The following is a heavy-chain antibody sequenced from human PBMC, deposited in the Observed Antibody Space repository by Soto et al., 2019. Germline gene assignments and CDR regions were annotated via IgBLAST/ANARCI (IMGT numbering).Heavy chain of an antibody. CDR1: GFTFSSYD. D-gene: IGHD3-10*01. Sequence: GGSLRLSCAASGFTFSSYDMHWVRQATGKXLEWVSAIGTAGDTYYPGSVKGRFTISRENAKNSLYLQMNSLRAGDTAVYYCARNRRLLYYGSGSYYNSKKYYYYYYGMDVWGQGTTVTVSS. CDR2: IGTAGDT. J-gene: IGHJ6*02. CDR3: ARNRRLLYYGSGSYYNSKKYYYYYYGMDV. V-gene: IGHV3-13*01.